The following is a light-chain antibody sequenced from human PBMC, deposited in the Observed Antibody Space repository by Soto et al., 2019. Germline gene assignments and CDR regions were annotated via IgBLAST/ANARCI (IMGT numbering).Light chain of an antibody. V-gene: IGKV1-6*01. J-gene: IGKJ1*01. CDR3: LQVSSFPRT. Sequence: AIQMTQSPSSLSASVGDRVIITCRASQGIGSDLGWYQQKPGKAPNLLIYAASTLQSGVSSRFSGSGSGTDFTLTINSLQPEDFATYYCLQVSSFPRTFGQGTKVEIK. CDR2: AAS. CDR1: QGIGSD.